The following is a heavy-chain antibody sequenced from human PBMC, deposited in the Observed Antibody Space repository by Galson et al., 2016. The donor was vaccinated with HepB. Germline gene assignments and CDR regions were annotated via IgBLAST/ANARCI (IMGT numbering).Heavy chain of an antibody. V-gene: IGHV1-18*01. D-gene: IGHD2-2*02. CDR2: ISAYNGDT. CDR1: GYTFSSFG. Sequence: SVKVSCKGSGYTFSSFGVSWVRQAPGQGLEWMGWISAYNGDTKHAQSFQGRVTMTTDPSTTTAYMELRSLRSDDTAVYYCARDNMLSIPHAIDSWGQGPWSPSPQ. J-gene: IGHJ4*02. CDR3: ARDNMLSIPHAIDS.